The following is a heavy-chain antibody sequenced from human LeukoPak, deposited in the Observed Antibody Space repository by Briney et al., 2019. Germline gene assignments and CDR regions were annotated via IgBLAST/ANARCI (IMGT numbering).Heavy chain of an antibody. J-gene: IGHJ4*02. CDR2: ISSSSSTI. D-gene: IGHD2-2*01. CDR3: ARDSRCSSTSCSHFDY. CDR1: GFTFSSYS. V-gene: IGHV3-48*02. Sequence: GGSLRLSCAASGFTFSSYSMNWVRQAAGKGLEWVSYISSSSSTIYYADSVKGRFTISIENAKKSLYLQTNSLRDNDTAVYYLARDSRCSSTSCSHFDYWGQGTLVTVSS.